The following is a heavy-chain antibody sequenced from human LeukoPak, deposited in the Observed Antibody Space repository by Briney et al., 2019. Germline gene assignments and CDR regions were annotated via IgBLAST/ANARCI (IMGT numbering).Heavy chain of an antibody. V-gene: IGHV3-11*04. CDR1: GFTFSDYN. CDR3: ATTTRGYSYGQNDAFDI. Sequence: AGGSLRLSCAASGFTFSDYNMRWIRQAPGKGLEWVSSISRSGSTKYYADSVKGRFTISRDNAKNSLYLQMNSLRAEDTAVYYCATTTRGYSYGQNDAFDIWGQGTMVTVSS. CDR2: ISRSGSTK. D-gene: IGHD5-18*01. J-gene: IGHJ3*02.